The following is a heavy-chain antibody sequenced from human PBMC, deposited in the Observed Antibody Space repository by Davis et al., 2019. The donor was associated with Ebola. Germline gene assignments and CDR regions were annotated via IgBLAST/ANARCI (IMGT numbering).Heavy chain of an antibody. CDR1: DASVTSHY. J-gene: IGHJ3*02. D-gene: IGHD6-19*01. V-gene: IGHV4-4*07. CDR3: AVNTSGSDLNAFDI. CDR2: SYSSGGT. Sequence: PSETLSLTCTVSDASVTSHYWNWIRQPAGKGLEWIGHSYSSGGTNYNPSLKSRVTISVDRSQNQFSLKLTSVAAADTAVYYCAVNTSGSDLNAFDIWGQGIMVAVSS.